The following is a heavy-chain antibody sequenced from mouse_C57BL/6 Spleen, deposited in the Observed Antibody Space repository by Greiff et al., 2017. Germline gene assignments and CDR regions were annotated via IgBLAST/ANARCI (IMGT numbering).Heavy chain of an antibody. V-gene: IGHV1-55*01. CDR2: ISPGSGST. CDR1: GYTFTSYW. Sequence: QVQLQQPGAELVKPGASVKMSCKASGYTFTSYWITWVKQRPGQGLEWIGDISPGSGSTNYNEKFKSKATLTVATSSSTAYMQLSSLTSEYSAVYYGARSYYDYDEAMDVWGQGTSVTVSS. J-gene: IGHJ4*01. CDR3: ARSYYDYDEAMDV. D-gene: IGHD2-4*01.